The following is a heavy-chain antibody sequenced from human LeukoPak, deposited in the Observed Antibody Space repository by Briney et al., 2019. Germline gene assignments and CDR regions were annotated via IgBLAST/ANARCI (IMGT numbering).Heavy chain of an antibody. CDR3: ARDLVRGGYDSSGYYYDNFDY. CDR1: GFTFSSYS. D-gene: IGHD3-22*01. CDR2: ISSSSSYI. Sequence: GVSLRLSCAASGFTFSSYSMNWVRQAPGKGLEWVSSISSSSSYIYYADSVKGRFTISRDNAKNSLYLQMSSLRAEDTAVYYCARDLVRGGYDSSGYYYDNFDYWGQGTLVTVSS. J-gene: IGHJ4*02. V-gene: IGHV3-21*01.